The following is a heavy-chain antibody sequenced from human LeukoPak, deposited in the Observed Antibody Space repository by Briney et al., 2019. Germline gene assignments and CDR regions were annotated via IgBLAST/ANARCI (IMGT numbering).Heavy chain of an antibody. J-gene: IGHJ3*02. D-gene: IGHD1-26*01. V-gene: IGHV3-13*04. CDR1: GFTFSSYD. Sequence: PGGSLRLSCAASGFTFSSYDFHWVRQPTGKGLEWVSAIGTAGDTYYPASVKGRFTMSRENAKNSLYLQMNSLRAGDTAAYYCVRLREAAFDIWGQGTMVTVSS. CDR2: IGTAGDT. CDR3: VRLREAAFDI.